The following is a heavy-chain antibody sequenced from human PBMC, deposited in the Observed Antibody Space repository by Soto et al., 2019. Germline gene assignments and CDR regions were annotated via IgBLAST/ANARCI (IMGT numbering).Heavy chain of an antibody. D-gene: IGHD2-15*01. J-gene: IGHJ4*02. Sequence: GESLKISCEGSGYTFSSYSIGWVRQMPGKGLEWMGIIYPDDSDTRYSPSFRGQVTISVDKSISRAYLQWSSLKASDSAMYFRARIRSSYNPFDYWGRGTLVTVSS. CDR2: IYPDDSDT. CDR3: ARIRSSYNPFDY. V-gene: IGHV5-51*01. CDR1: GYTFSSYS.